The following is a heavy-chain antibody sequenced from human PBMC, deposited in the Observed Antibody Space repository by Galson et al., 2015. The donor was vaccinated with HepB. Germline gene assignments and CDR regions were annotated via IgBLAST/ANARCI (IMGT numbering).Heavy chain of an antibody. V-gene: IGHV1-46*01. CDR2: INPSGGST. CDR3: ARDRAGSNAFDI. D-gene: IGHD3-10*01. J-gene: IGHJ3*02. CDR1: GSTFTSYY. Sequence: SVTVSCKASGSTFTSYYMHWVRQAPGQGLEWMGIINPSGGSTSYAQKFQGRVTMTRDTSTSTVYMQLSSLISEDTAVYYCARDRAGSNAFDIWGQGTMVTVSS.